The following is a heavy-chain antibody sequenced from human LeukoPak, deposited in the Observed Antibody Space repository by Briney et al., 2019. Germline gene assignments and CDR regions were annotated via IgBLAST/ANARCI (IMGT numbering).Heavy chain of an antibody. CDR3: SSSGYYRGGAFDI. V-gene: IGHV1-69*13. D-gene: IGHD3-22*01. CDR2: IIPIFGTA. J-gene: IGHJ3*02. Sequence: GASVKVSCKASGGTFSSYAISWVRQAPGQGLEWMGGIIPIFGTANYAQKFQGRVTITADESTSTAYMELSSLRAEDTAVYYCSSSGYYRGGAFDIWGQGTMVTVSS. CDR1: GGTFSSYA.